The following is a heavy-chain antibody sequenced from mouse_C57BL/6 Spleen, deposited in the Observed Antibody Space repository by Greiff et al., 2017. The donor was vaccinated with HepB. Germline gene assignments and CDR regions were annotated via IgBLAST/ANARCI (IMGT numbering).Heavy chain of an antibody. D-gene: IGHD1-1*01. CDR2: INPSNGGT. Sequence: QVQLQQPGTELVKPGASVKLSCKASGYTFTSYWMHWVKQRPGQGLEWIGNINPSNGGTIYNEKFKSKATLTVDKSSSTAYMQLSSLTSEDSAVYYCARDYYGSSYLYYFDYWGQGTTLTVSS. J-gene: IGHJ2*01. CDR1: GYTFTSYW. V-gene: IGHV1-53*01. CDR3: ARDYYGSSYLYYFDY.